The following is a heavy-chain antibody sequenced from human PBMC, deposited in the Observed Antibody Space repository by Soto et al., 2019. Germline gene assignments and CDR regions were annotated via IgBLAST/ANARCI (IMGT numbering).Heavy chain of an antibody. V-gene: IGHV1-2*02. D-gene: IGHD3-22*01. CDR1: GYTFTAYY. J-gene: IGHJ5*02. Sequence: QVQLVQSGAEVKKPGASVKVSCKASGYTFTAYYMHWLRQAPGQGLEWMGWINPKSGGTKYAQKFKGRVTMTNDTSISTAYMELSRLGSDDTAVYYCARGDFDSSANYYAGWFDPWGQGTLVTVSS. CDR3: ARGDFDSSANYYAGWFDP. CDR2: INPKSGGT.